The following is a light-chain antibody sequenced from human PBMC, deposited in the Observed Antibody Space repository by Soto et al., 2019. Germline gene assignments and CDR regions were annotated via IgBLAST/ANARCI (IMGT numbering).Light chain of an antibody. CDR3: SSYAGSNNLYV. CDR1: SSDIGGYNY. V-gene: IGLV2-8*01. Sequence: QSVLTQAPSVSGTPGQRVTISCSGTSSDIGGYNYVSWYQQHPGKAPKLMIYEVSKRPSGVPDRFSGSKSGNTASLTVSGLQAEDEADYYCSSYAGSNNLYVFGTGTKVTV. CDR2: EVS. J-gene: IGLJ1*01.